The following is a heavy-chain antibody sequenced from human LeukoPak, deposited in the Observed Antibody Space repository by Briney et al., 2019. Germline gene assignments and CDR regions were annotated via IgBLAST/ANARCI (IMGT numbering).Heavy chain of an antibody. J-gene: IGHJ4*02. CDR1: GFTFSSYG. CDR2: IWYDGSNK. D-gene: IGHD3-22*01. CDR3: ARAPRSYYDSSGYFSY. V-gene: IGHV3-33*01. Sequence: GGSLRLSCAASGFTFSSYGMHWVRQAPGKGLEWVAVIWYDGSNKYYADSVKGRFTISRDNSKNTLYLQMNSLRAEDTAVYYCARAPRSYYDSSGYFSYWGQGTLVTVSS.